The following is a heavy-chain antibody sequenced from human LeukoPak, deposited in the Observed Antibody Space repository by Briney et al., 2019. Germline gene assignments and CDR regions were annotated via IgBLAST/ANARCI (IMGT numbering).Heavy chain of an antibody. CDR3: ALKGIVATISWFDP. Sequence: GASVKGSCKASGYTFTGYYMHWVRQAPGQGLEWMGWINPNSGGTNYAQKFHGRATMTRHTSIRPASLALSGLSSDDTAVYYCALKGIVATISWFDPWGQGTLVTVSS. J-gene: IGHJ5*02. D-gene: IGHD5-12*01. CDR2: INPNSGGT. CDR1: GYTFTGYY. V-gene: IGHV1-2*02.